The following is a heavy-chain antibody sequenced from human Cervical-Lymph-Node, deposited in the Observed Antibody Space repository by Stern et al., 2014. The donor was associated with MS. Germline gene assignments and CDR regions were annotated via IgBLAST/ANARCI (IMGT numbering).Heavy chain of an antibody. D-gene: IGHD4-23*01. CDR3: ARGRGGNYRYYFDY. Sequence: EVQLVESGGGLVKPGGSLRLSCAASGFTFSSYSMNWVRQAPGKGLEWGASISSGGICIYAADSLKGRFTISRDNAKNSLYLQMNSLRAEDTAVYYCARGRGGNYRYYFDYWGQGTLVTVSS. CDR1: GFTFSSYS. V-gene: IGHV3-21*01. J-gene: IGHJ4*02. CDR2: ISSGGICI.